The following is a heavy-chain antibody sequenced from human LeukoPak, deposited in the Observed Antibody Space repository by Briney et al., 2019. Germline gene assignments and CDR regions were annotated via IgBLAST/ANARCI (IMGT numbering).Heavy chain of an antibody. J-gene: IGHJ6*02. CDR1: GGSISSYY. CDR3: ARDSPEGYGMDV. V-gene: IGHV4-59*01. Sequence: SETLSLTCTVSGGSISSYYWSWIRQPPGKGLEWIGYIYYSGSTNYNPSLKGRVTISVDTSKNQFSLKLSSVTAADTAVYYCARDSPEGYGMDVWGQGTTVTVSS. CDR2: IYYSGST.